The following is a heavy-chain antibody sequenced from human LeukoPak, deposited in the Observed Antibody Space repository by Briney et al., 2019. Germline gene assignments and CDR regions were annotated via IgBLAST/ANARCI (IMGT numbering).Heavy chain of an antibody. Sequence: SVTVSCKASGYIFTKYVLHWVRQAPARRPEWVGWINAGNGETKYSQNFQDRLTITRDTSASTVYMELSSLTSEDTALYYCARDDCGDTCYPGGYWGQGTLVTVSS. CDR1: GYIFTKYV. CDR2: INAGNGET. D-gene: IGHD2-21*01. J-gene: IGHJ4*02. CDR3: ARDDCGDTCYPGGY. V-gene: IGHV1-3*01.